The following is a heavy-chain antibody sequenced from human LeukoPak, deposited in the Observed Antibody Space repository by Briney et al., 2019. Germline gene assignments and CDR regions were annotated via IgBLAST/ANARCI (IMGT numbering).Heavy chain of an antibody. J-gene: IGHJ4*02. CDR3: ARGLRLPGGY. D-gene: IGHD3-10*01. V-gene: IGHV3-53*01. Sequence: GTLSLTCAVSGGSISSSNWWSWVRQPPGKGLEWVSVIYSGGSTYYADSVKGRFTISRDNSKNTLYLQMNSLRAEDTAVYYCARGLRLPGGYWGQGTLVTVSS. CDR1: GGSISSSNW. CDR2: IYSGGST.